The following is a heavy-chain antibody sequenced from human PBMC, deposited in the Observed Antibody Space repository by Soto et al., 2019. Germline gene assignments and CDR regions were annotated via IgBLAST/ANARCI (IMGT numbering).Heavy chain of an antibody. Sequence: EVQLLESGGGLVQPGGSLRLSCAASGFTFGNYAFSWVRQAPGKGLEWVSVISGGGDATYYPDSVKGRFTTSRDNSKNRVYLKITGVRAEDTVVFYCAKKSRASITFPPLYPFHYWVQGTLVTFSS. CDR1: GFTFGNYA. CDR2: ISGGGDAT. V-gene: IGHV3-23*01. D-gene: IGHD2-8*01. J-gene: IGHJ4*02. CDR3: AKKSRASITFPPLYPFHY.